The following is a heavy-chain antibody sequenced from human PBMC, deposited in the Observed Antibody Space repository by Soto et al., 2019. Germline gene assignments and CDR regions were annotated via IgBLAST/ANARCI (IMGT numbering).Heavy chain of an antibody. CDR1: DGSISGYY. D-gene: IGHD2-21*02. Sequence: PSETLSLTCTVCDGSISGYYWSWIRQPPGKGLEWIGYMYNTGSTVYNPSFKSRVTISVDTSKNQFSLKLNSVTAADTAVYYCARDLWGYCGTDCYPLDVWGQGTTVTVSS. CDR3: ARDLWGYCGTDCYPLDV. V-gene: IGHV4-59*01. CDR2: MYNTGST. J-gene: IGHJ6*02.